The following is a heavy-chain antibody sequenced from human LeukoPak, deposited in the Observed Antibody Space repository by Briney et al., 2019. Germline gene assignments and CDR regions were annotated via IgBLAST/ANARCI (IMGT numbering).Heavy chain of an antibody. Sequence: GESLKISCKASGYSFTSFWIGWVRQMPGKGLEWMGIIYPGDSDTKYSPSFQGQVTISADKSISTAYLQWSSLKASDTAMYYCARLEYSYGHFDYWGQGTLVTVSS. V-gene: IGHV5-51*01. CDR1: GYSFTSFW. CDR2: IYPGDSDT. D-gene: IGHD5-18*01. CDR3: ARLEYSYGHFDY. J-gene: IGHJ4*02.